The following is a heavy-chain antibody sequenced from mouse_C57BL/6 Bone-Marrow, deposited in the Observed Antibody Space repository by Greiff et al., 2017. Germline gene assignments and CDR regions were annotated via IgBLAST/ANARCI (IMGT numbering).Heavy chain of an antibody. D-gene: IGHD2-1*01. V-gene: IGHV5-17*01. J-gene: IGHJ4*01. CDR1: GFTFSDYG. CDR2: ISSGSSTL. CDR3: ARKGRGKRGYYYAMDY. Sequence: EVQGVESGGGLVKPGGSLKLSCAASGFTFSDYGMHWVRQAPEKGLEWVAYISSGSSTLYYADTVKGRFTIARDNAKNTLFLQMTSLRSEDTAMYYCARKGRGKRGYYYAMDYWGQGTSVTVSS.